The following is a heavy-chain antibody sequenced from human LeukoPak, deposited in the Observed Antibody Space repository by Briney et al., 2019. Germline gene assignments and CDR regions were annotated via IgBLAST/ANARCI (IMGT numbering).Heavy chain of an antibody. V-gene: IGHV4-34*01. CDR1: GGSFSGYY. J-gene: IGHJ5*02. Sequence: SETLSLTCAVYGGSFSGYYWSWIRQPPGKGLEWIGEINHSGSTYYNPSLKSRVTISVDTSKNQFSLKLSSVTAADTAVYYCARDTYTPTVTEWFDPWGQGTLVTVSS. CDR3: ARDTYTPTVTEWFDP. D-gene: IGHD4-11*01. CDR2: INHSGST.